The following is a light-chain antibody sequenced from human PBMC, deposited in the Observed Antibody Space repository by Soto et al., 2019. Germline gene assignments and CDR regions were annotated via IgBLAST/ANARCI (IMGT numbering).Light chain of an antibody. CDR2: GAS. J-gene: IGKJ4*01. CDR1: QSVSSSY. V-gene: IGKV3-20*01. Sequence: EIVLTQSPGTLSLSPGERATLSCRASQSVSSSYLAWYQQKPGQAPRLLVYGASTRATGIPDRFSGSGSGTDFTLTISRLEPEDFAVYYCQQYGSSPLTFAGGTKVEIE. CDR3: QQYGSSPLT.